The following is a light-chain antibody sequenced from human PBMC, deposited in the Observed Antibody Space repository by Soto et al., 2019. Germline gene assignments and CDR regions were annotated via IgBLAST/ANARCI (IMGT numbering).Light chain of an antibody. CDR1: QGISSA. CDR3: QHEA. V-gene: IGKV1-13*02. CDR2: DAS. Sequence: AIQLTQSPSSLSASVGDRVTITCRASQGISSALAWYQQKPGKAPKLLIYDASSLESGVPSRFSGSGSGTDFTLTISSLQPEDFATYCCQHEAFGGGTKVEIK. J-gene: IGKJ4*01.